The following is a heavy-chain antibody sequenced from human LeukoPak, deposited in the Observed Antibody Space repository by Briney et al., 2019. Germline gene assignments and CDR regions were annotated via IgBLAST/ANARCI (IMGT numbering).Heavy chain of an antibody. Sequence: PSETLSLTCTVSGGSISSYHWRWIRQPPGKGLEWIGYIYYSGSTNYNPSLKSRVTISVDTSKNQFSLKLSSVTAADTAVYYCARATTVSMDVWGQGTTVTVSS. J-gene: IGHJ6*02. CDR3: ARATTVSMDV. CDR1: GGSISSYH. D-gene: IGHD4-17*01. CDR2: IYYSGST. V-gene: IGHV4-59*01.